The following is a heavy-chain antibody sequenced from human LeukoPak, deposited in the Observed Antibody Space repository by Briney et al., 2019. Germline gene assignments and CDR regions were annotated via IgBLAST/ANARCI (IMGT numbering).Heavy chain of an antibody. D-gene: IGHD3-22*01. V-gene: IGHV5-51*01. Sequence: GESLQISCQGSGYSFTSYWIGWVRPMPGKGLEWMGIIYPGDSDTRYSPSFQGQVTISADKSISTAYLQWSSLKASDTAMYYCARTYYYDSSGHDYWGQGTLVTVSS. CDR1: GYSFTSYW. CDR2: IYPGDSDT. CDR3: ARTYYYDSSGHDY. J-gene: IGHJ4*02.